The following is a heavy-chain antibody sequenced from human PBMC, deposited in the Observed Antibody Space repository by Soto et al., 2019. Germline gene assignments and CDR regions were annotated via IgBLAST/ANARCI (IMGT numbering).Heavy chain of an antibody. CDR2: IYSGGST. CDR1: GFTVSSNY. Sequence: GGSLRLSCAASGFTVSSNYMSWVRQAPGKGLEWVSVIYSGGSTYYADSVKGRFTISRDNSKNTLYLQMNSLRAEDTAVYYCARDPYGSDAFYIWSQGTMVTVSS. J-gene: IGHJ3*02. V-gene: IGHV3-66*01. CDR3: ARDPYGSDAFYI. D-gene: IGHD4-17*01.